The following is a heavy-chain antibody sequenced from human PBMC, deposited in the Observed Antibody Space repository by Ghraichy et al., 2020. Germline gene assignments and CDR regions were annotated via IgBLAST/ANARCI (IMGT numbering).Heavy chain of an antibody. CDR2: IYYSGST. CDR3: ARWGSSWYGNWFDP. J-gene: IGHJ5*02. V-gene: IGHV4-59*01. D-gene: IGHD6-13*01. CDR1: GGSISSYY. Sequence: SETLSLTCTVSGGSISSYYWSWIRQPPGKGLEWIGYIYYSGSTNYNPSLKSRVTISVDTSKNQFSLKLSSVTAADTAVYYCARWGSSWYGNWFDPWGQGTLVTVSP.